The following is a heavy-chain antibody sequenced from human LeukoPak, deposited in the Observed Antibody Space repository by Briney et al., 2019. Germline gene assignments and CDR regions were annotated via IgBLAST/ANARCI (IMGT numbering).Heavy chain of an antibody. CDR1: GGSISSYY. D-gene: IGHD6-13*01. V-gene: IGHV4-59*01. Sequence: SETLSLTCTVSGGSISSYYWSWIRRPPGKGLEWIGYIYYSGSTNYNPSLKSRVTISVDTSKNQFSLKLSSVTAADTAVYYCARVSPSSWYDYWGQGTLVTVSS. CDR3: ARVSPSSWYDY. J-gene: IGHJ4*02. CDR2: IYYSGST.